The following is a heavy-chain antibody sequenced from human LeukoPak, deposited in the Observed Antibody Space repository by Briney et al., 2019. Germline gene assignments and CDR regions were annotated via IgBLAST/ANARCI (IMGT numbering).Heavy chain of an antibody. CDR3: ARGTTGYNWFDP. CDR2: IYHSGST. D-gene: IGHD4-11*01. V-gene: IGHV4-38-2*02. CDR1: GYSISTAYY. Sequence: SETLSLTCTVSGYSISTAYYWGWIRQPPRKGLEWIGSIYHSGSTYYNPSLKSRVTISVDTSKNQFSLNLSSVTAADMAVYYCARGTTGYNWFDPWGQGTLVTVSS. J-gene: IGHJ5*02.